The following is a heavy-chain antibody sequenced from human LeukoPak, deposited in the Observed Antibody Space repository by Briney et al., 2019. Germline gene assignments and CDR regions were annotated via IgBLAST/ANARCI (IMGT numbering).Heavy chain of an antibody. J-gene: IGHJ6*02. V-gene: IGHV3-30*18. CDR1: GFTFSSYG. Sequence: PGGSLRLSCAASGFTFSSYGMHWVRQAPGKGLEWVAVISYDGSNKYYADSVKGRFTISRDNSKNTLYLQMNSLRAEDTAVYYCAKDDYDSSGDYYGMDVWGQGTTVTVSS. CDR3: AKDDYDSSGDYYGMDV. D-gene: IGHD3-22*01. CDR2: ISYDGSNK.